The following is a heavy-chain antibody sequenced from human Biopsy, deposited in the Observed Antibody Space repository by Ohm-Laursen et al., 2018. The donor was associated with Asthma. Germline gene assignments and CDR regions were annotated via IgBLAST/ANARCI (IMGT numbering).Heavy chain of an antibody. CDR3: ARDVDLRSVY. V-gene: IGHV3-7*05. D-gene: IGHD2-15*01. Sequence: SLRLSCAAPGFTVSRDYMFWVRQAPGKGLEWVANIKEDGSEKNYVDSVKGRFTISRDNGKNSLYLQMNSLRAEDTAVYYCARDVDLRSVYWGQGTLVTVSS. J-gene: IGHJ4*02. CDR2: IKEDGSEK. CDR1: GFTVSRDY.